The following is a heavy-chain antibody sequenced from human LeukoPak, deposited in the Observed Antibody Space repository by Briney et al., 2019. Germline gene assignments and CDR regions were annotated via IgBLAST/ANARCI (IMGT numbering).Heavy chain of an antibody. CDR1: GYTFTSYG. Sequence: ASVKVSCKASGYTFTSYGISWVRQAPGQGLEWMGWISAYNGNTNYAQKLQGRVTMTTDTSTSTAYMELRSLRSDDTAVYYCVKNQAPYSSSAFDYWGQGTPVTVSS. CDR2: ISAYNGNT. D-gene: IGHD6-6*01. CDR3: VKNQAPYSSSAFDY. V-gene: IGHV1-18*01. J-gene: IGHJ4*02.